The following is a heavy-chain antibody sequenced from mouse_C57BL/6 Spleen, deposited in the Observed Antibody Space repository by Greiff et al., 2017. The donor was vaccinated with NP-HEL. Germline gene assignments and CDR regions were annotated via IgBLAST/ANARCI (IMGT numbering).Heavy chain of an antibody. Sequence: EVQLQESGGGLVQPKGSLKLSCAASGFSFNTYAMNWVRQAPGKGLEWVARIRSKSNNYATYYADSVKDRFTISRDDSESMLYLQMNNLKTEDTAMYYCVRRGYYGYDYAMDYWGQGTSVTVSS. J-gene: IGHJ4*01. CDR3: VRRGYYGYDYAMDY. D-gene: IGHD2-2*01. CDR2: IRSKSNNYAT. CDR1: GFSFNTYA. V-gene: IGHV10-1*01.